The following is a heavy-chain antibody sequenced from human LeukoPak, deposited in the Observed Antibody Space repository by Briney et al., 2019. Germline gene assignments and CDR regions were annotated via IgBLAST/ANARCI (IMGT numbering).Heavy chain of an antibody. D-gene: IGHD6-13*01. CDR2: INPNSGGT. V-gene: IGHV1-2*02. J-gene: IGHJ4*02. CDR3: ARELYSSSWYVN. CDR1: GYTFTNNF. Sequence: ASVKVSCKASGYTFTNNFMHWVRQAPGQGLEWMGWINPNSGGTNYAQKFQGRVTMTRDTSISTAYMELSRLRSDDTAVYYCARELYSSSWYVNWGQGTLVTVSS.